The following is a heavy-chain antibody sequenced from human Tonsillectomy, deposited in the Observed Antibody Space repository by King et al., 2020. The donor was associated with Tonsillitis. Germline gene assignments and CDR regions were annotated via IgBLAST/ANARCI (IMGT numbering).Heavy chain of an antibody. J-gene: IGHJ6*02. CDR3: ARPEVDRDGGYYGMDV. CDR1: GYTFTRYA. V-gene: IGHV7-4-1*02. CDR2: INTNTGNP. Sequence: VQLVESGSELKKPGASVRVSCKASGYTFTRYAMNWVRQAPGQGLEWMRWINTNTGNPTYAQGFTGRFVFSLDTSVSTAYLQISSLKAEDTAVYYCARPEVDRDGGYYGMDVWGQGTTVTVSS. D-gene: IGHD3-16*01.